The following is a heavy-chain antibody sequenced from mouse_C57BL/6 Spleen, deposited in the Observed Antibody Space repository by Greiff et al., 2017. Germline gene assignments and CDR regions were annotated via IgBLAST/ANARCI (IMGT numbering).Heavy chain of an antibody. CDR3: ARHEDRYYGSSDHSFDY. CDR1: GYTFTEYT. CDR2: FYPGSGSI. J-gene: IGHJ2*01. D-gene: IGHD1-1*01. V-gene: IGHV1-62-2*01. Sequence: QVQLKQSGAELVKPGASVKMSCKASGYTFTEYTIHWVKQRSGQGLEWIGWFYPGSGSIKYNEKFKDKATLTADKYSSTVYMELSRLTSVDSAVYFCARHEDRYYGSSDHSFDYWGQGTTLTVSS.